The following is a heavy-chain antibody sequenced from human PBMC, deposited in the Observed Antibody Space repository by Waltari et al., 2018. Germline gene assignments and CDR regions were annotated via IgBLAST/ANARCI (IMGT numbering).Heavy chain of an antibody. CDR3: ARELYSSNWDAFDI. Sequence: EVQLVESGGGLVTAGGSLRLSCAASGFTFSRYTLNWVRQAPGKGLEWVSSINGISNNIYYADSVKGRFTISRDNAKNSLFLQMNSLRAEDTAVYYCARELYSSNWDAFDIWGQGTMVTVSS. D-gene: IGHD6-13*01. V-gene: IGHV3-21*01. CDR2: INGISNNI. J-gene: IGHJ3*02. CDR1: GFTFSRYT.